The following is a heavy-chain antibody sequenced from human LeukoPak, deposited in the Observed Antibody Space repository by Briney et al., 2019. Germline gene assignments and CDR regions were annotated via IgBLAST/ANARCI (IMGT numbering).Heavy chain of an antibody. CDR1: GFTFSSYG. J-gene: IGHJ6*04. CDR3: AREGILRPVSLPAANDYYGMDV. V-gene: IGHV3-33*01. Sequence: GRSLRLSCAASGFTFSSYGMHWVRQAPGKGLEWVAVIWYDGSNKYYADSVKGRFTISRDNSKNTLYLQMNSLRAEDTAVYYCAREGILRPVSLPAANDYYGMDVWGKGTTVTVSS. CDR2: IWYDGSNK. D-gene: IGHD2-2*01.